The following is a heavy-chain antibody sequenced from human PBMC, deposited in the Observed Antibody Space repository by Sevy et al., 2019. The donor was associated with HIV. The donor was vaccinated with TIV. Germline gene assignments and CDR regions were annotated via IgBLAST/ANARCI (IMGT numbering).Heavy chain of an antibody. V-gene: IGHV1-2*06. CDR2: INPNSGGT. CDR3: ARAIIIMAHIGSFPFDY. Sequence: VSCKASGYTFTGYYMHWVRQAPGQGLEWMGRINPNSGGTNYAQKFQGRVTMTRDTSISTAYMELSRLRSDDTAVYYCARAIIIMAHIGSFPFDYWGQGTLVTVSS. J-gene: IGHJ4*02. CDR1: GYTFTGYY. D-gene: IGHD3-10*01.